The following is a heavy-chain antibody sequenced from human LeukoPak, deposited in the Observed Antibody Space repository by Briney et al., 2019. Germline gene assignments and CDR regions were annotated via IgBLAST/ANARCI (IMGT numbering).Heavy chain of an antibody. J-gene: IGHJ4*02. Sequence: GGSLRLSCATSGFIFSNYAMNWVRQAPGKGLEWVSSISSSSSYIYYADSVKGRFTISRDNAKNSLYLQMNSLRAEDTAVYYCAAPLSPGAFWGQGTLVTVSS. CDR2: ISSSSSYI. CDR3: AAPLSPGAF. CDR1: GFIFSNYA. D-gene: IGHD1-26*01. V-gene: IGHV3-21*01.